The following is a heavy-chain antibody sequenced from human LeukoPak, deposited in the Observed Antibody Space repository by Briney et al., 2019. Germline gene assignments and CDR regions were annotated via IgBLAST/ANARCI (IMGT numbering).Heavy chain of an antibody. CDR2: IYYSGGT. CDR1: GGSVSSNLYY. V-gene: IGHV4-61*01. J-gene: IGHJ3*02. CDR3: ARDHQDAFDI. Sequence: SETMSLTCTVSGGSVSSNLYYWSWIRQPPGEGLEWIGYIYYSGGTNYNPSLKSRVTISVDTSKNQFSLKLSSVTAADTAVYYCARDHQDAFDIWGQGTMVTVSS.